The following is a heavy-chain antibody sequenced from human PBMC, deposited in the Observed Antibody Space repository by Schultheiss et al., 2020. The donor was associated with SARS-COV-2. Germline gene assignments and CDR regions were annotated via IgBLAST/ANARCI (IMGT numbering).Heavy chain of an antibody. V-gene: IGHV1-69*05. Sequence: SVKVSCKASGGTFSSYAISWVRQAPGQGLEWMGEIIPIFGTANYAQKLQGRVTMTTDTSTSTAYMELRSLRSDDTAVYYCARTSRINYGMDVWGQGTTVTVSS. CDR3: ARTSRINYGMDV. D-gene: IGHD2-2*01. J-gene: IGHJ6*02. CDR2: IIPIFGTA. CDR1: GGTFSSYA.